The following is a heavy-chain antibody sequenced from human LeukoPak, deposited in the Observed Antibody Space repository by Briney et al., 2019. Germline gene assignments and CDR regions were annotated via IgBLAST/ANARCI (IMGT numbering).Heavy chain of an antibody. CDR3: ARGGPIDAFDI. Sequence: SVKVSCKASGGTFSSYAISWVRQAPGQGLEWMGRIIPILGIANYAQKFQGRVTITADKSTSTAYMELRSLRSDDTAVYYCARGGPIDAFDIWGQGTMVTVSS. V-gene: IGHV1-69*04. J-gene: IGHJ3*02. CDR2: IIPILGIA. CDR1: GGTFSSYA.